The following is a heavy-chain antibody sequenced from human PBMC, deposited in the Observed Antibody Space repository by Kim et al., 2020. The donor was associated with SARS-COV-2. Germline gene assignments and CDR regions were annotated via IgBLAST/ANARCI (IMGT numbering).Heavy chain of an antibody. V-gene: IGHV4-59*12. CDR1: GGSITSDY. D-gene: IGHD5-12*01. J-gene: IGHJ5*02. CDR2: IYYTGSA. Sequence: SETLSLTCTVSGGSITSDYWSWIRQPPGKGLEWIGYIYYTGSANYHPSLKSRVTMSVDTSKNQFTLKVTSVTAADTAVYYCARWSVDIRFDPWGQGTLVTVSS. CDR3: ARWSVDIRFDP.